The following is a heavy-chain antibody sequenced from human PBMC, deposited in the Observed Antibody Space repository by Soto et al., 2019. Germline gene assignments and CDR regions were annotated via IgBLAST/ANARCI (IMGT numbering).Heavy chain of an antibody. CDR2: INHSGST. Sequence: SETLSLTCAVYGGSFSGYYWSWIRQPPGKGLEWIGEINHSGSTNYNPSLKSRVTISVDTSKNQFSLKLSSVTAADAAVYYCARVRVRVTMVRGVAPYYYGMDVWGQGTTVTVSS. D-gene: IGHD3-10*01. V-gene: IGHV4-34*01. J-gene: IGHJ6*02. CDR3: ARVRVRVTMVRGVAPYYYGMDV. CDR1: GGSFSGYY.